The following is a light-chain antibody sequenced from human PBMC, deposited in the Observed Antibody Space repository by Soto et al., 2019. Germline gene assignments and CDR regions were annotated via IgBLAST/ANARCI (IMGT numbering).Light chain of an antibody. Sequence: QSVLTQPPSASGTPGQRVTISCSGSSSNIGSNYVYWYQQLPGTVPQLLIYRNSERPSGVPDRFSGSKSGTSASLAISGLRSEDEDDYYCAAWDDSLSGVVFGGGTTLTVL. CDR3: AAWDDSLSGVV. CDR1: SSNIGSNY. CDR2: RNS. J-gene: IGLJ2*01. V-gene: IGLV1-47*01.